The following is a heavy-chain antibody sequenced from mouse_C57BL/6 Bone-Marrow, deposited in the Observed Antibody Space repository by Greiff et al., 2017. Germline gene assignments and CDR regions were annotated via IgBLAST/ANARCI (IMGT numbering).Heavy chain of an antibody. D-gene: IGHD2-3*01. CDR2: IRNKANNHAT. CDR1: GFTFSDAW. V-gene: IGHV6-6*01. Sequence: EVKLQESGGGLVQPGGSMKLSCAASGFTFSDAWMDWVRQSPEKGLEWVAEIRNKANNHATYYAESVKGRFTISRDDFKSRIYLQMNSLRAEDTGMYYCTGGGYYAFFDYWGQGTTLTGSS. J-gene: IGHJ2*01. CDR3: TGGGYYAFFDY.